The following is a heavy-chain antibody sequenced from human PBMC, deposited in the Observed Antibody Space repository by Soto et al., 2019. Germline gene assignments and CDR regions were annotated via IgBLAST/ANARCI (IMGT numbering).Heavy chain of an antibody. D-gene: IGHD2-2*01. V-gene: IGHV3-48*01. Sequence: GGSLRLSCAASGFTFSSYSMNWVRQAPGKGLEWVSYISSSSSTIYYADSVKGRFTISRDNAKNSLYLQMNSLRAEDTAVYYCARLGYCSSTSCSNDFDYWGQGTLVTVSS. J-gene: IGHJ4*02. CDR2: ISSSSSTI. CDR3: ARLGYCSSTSCSNDFDY. CDR1: GFTFSSYS.